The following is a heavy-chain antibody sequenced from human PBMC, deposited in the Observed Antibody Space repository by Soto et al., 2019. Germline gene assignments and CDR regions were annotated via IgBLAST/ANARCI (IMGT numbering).Heavy chain of an antibody. CDR2: IYTSGST. CDR1: GGSISSYY. J-gene: IGHJ5*02. Sequence: SETLSLTCTVSGGSISSYYWSWIRQPAGKGLEWIGRIYTSGSTNYNPSLKSRVTMSVDTSKNQFSLKLSSVTAADTAVYYCAGYGYSYGQNWFDPWGQGTLVTVSS. D-gene: IGHD5-18*01. V-gene: IGHV4-4*07. CDR3: AGYGYSYGQNWFDP.